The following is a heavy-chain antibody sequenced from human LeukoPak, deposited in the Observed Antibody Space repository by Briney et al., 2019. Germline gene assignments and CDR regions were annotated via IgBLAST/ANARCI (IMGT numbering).Heavy chain of an antibody. CDR2: INPKNAGT. CDR1: GYTFTSYY. Sequence: ASVKVSCKASGYTFTSYYMHWVRQAPGQGLEWMGWINPKNAGTNFAQRIQGRVTMTRDTSISTVYMELSRLRSDDTALYYCARTLYIAAVPGGFDYWGQGTLVTVSS. CDR3: ARTLYIAAVPGGFDY. J-gene: IGHJ4*02. D-gene: IGHD6-13*01. V-gene: IGHV1-2*02.